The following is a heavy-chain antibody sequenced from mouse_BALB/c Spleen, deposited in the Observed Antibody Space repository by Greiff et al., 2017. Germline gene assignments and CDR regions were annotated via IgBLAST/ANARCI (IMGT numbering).Heavy chain of an antibody. V-gene: IGHV3-2*02. Sequence: EVKLLESGPGLVKPSQSLSLTCTVTGYSITSDYAWNWIRQFPGNKLEWMGYISYSGSTSYNPSLKSRISITRDTSKNQFFLQLNSVTTEDTATYYCARRNDGYYGAMDYWGQGTSVTGSS. CDR1: GYSITSDYA. D-gene: IGHD2-3*01. CDR3: ARRNDGYYGAMDY. CDR2: ISYSGST. J-gene: IGHJ4*01.